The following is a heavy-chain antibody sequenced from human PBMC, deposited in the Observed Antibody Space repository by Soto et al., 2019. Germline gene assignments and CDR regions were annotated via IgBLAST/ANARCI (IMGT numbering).Heavy chain of an antibody. J-gene: IGHJ6*02. D-gene: IGHD5-18*01. CDR2: IDWDDDK. CDR1: GFSLSTSGMC. CDR3: ARMVDTAMEDFRYYYYGMDV. Sequence: SGPTLVNPTQTLTLTCTFSGFSLSTSGMCVSWIRQPPGKALEWLALIDWDDDKYYSTSLKTRLTISKDTSKNQVVLTMTNMDPVDTATYYCARMVDTAMEDFRYYYYGMDVWGQGTTVTVS. V-gene: IGHV2-70*01.